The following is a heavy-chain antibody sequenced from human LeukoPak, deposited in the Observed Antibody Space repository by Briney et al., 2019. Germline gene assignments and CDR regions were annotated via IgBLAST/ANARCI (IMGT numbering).Heavy chain of an antibody. J-gene: IGHJ4*02. CDR3: ARDLRRSGGGDY. CDR1: GFTVSSNY. Sequence: GGSLRLSCAASGFTVSSNYMSWVRQAPGKGLEWVSVIYSGGSTYYADSVKGRFTISRDNSKNTLYLQMNSLRAEDTAVYYCARDLRRSGGGDYWGQGTLVTVSS. D-gene: IGHD2-15*01. CDR2: IYSGGST. V-gene: IGHV3-66*01.